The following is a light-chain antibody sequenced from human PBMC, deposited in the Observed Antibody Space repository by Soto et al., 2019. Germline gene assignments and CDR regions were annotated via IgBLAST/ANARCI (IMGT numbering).Light chain of an antibody. V-gene: IGKV3-15*01. CDR3: QQYSHWRT. CDR2: GAS. J-gene: IGKJ1*01. CDR1: QSMDSD. Sequence: EIMMTQSPANVSVFPGERATLSCRASQSMDSDLAWYQQKPGHVPRLLIYGASTRATGVPARFSGSGSGTEFTLTIISLQSDDFAVYYCQQYSHWRTFGPGTKVEIK.